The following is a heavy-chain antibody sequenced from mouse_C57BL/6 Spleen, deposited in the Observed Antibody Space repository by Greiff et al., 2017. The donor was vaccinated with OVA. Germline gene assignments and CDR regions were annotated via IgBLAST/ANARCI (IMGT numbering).Heavy chain of an antibody. Sequence: EVQLQQSGPELVKPGASVKISCKASGYTFTDYYMNWVKQSHGKSLEWIGDINPNNGGTSYNQKFKGKATLTVDKSSSTAYMELRSLTSEDSAVYYCARGGTGYWGQGTTLTVSS. V-gene: IGHV1-26*01. J-gene: IGHJ2*01. CDR3: ARGGTGY. CDR1: GYTFTDYY. D-gene: IGHD3-3*01. CDR2: INPNNGGT.